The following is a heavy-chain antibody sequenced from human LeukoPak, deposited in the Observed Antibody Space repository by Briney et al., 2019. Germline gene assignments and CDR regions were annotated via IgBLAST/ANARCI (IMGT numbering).Heavy chain of an antibody. CDR2: IKSKTDGGTT. D-gene: IGHD3-10*01. J-gene: IGHJ6*02. CDR3: TLAHYYGSGSYWGYYYYGMDV. Sequence: GGSLRLSCAASGFTFSSYVMHWVRQAPGKGLEWVGRIKSKTDGGTTDYAAPVKGRFTISRDDSKNTLYLQMNSLKTEDTAVYYCTLAHYYGSGSYWGYYYYGMDVWGQGTTVTVSS. CDR1: GFTFSSYV. V-gene: IGHV3-15*01.